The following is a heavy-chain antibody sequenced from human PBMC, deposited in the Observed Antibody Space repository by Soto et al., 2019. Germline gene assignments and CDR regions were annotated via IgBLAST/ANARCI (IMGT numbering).Heavy chain of an antibody. V-gene: IGHV1-18*01. Sequence: QVQLVQSGAEVKKPGASVKVSCKASGYTFTTYDISWVRQAPGQGLEWMGRINTYNGDTNYPQSLQGRLTMTTDTSTATAYMELRSLGSDDPAVYYCARDPYHVLMVNAPNLYGMDVWGQGTTVTVSS. CDR3: ARDPYHVLMVNAPNLYGMDV. CDR1: GYTFTTYD. D-gene: IGHD2-8*01. J-gene: IGHJ6*02. CDR2: INTYNGDT.